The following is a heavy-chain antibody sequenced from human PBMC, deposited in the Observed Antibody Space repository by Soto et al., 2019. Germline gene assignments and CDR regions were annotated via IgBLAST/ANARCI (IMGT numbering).Heavy chain of an antibody. D-gene: IGHD2-2*01. J-gene: IGHJ4*02. CDR1: GGSISSSSYY. CDR3: ARLPTLIVVVPAANSGGNTYFDY. Sequence: SETLSLTCTVSGGSISSSSYYWGWIRQPPGKGLEWIGSIYYSGSTYYNPSLKSRVTISVDTSKNQFSLKLSSVTAADTAVYYCARLPTLIVVVPAANSGGNTYFDYWGQGTLVTVSS. CDR2: IYYSGST. V-gene: IGHV4-39*01.